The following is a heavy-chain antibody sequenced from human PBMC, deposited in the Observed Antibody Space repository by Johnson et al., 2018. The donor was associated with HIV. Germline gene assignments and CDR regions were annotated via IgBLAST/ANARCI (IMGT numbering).Heavy chain of an antibody. CDR1: RIIFDNYG. V-gene: IGHV3-30*03. D-gene: IGHD2-21*01. Sequence: QEQLVVSGGGLVQPGGSLRLSCAASRIIFDNYGMTWVRQAPGKGLEWVAFTAHDESITHYADSVKGRFTMSRDNSKSTLNLQMNSLRAEDTAIYYCARRMVVGYHALYFWGQGTVVSVPS. J-gene: IGHJ3*01. CDR3: ARRMVVGYHALYF. CDR2: TAHDESIT.